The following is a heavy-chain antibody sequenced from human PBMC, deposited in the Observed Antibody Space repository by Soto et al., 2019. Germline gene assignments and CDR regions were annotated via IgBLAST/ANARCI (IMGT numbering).Heavy chain of an antibody. V-gene: IGHV3-23*01. J-gene: IGHJ4*02. Sequence: EVQLLESGGGLVQPGGSLRLSCVASGFTFSSYAMSWVRQAPGKGLEWVSSISGSGGATYYADSVKGRFTISRDNSKNTLYLQMNSLRVEDTAEYYCAKGDSYDSSGYYQFGFDYWGQGTLVTVSS. D-gene: IGHD3-22*01. CDR1: GFTFSSYA. CDR2: ISGSGGAT. CDR3: AKGDSYDSSGYYQFGFDY.